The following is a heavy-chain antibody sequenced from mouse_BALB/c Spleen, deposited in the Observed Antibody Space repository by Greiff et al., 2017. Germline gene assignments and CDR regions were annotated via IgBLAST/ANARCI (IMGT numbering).Heavy chain of an antibody. CDR3: ARHYDYDDAWFAY. CDR2: ISYSGST. V-gene: IGHV3-2*02. D-gene: IGHD2-4*01. J-gene: IGHJ3*01. CDR1: GYSITSDYA. Sequence: VQLKESGPGLVKPSQSLSLTCTVTGYSITSDYAWNWIRQFPGNKLEWMGYISYSGSTSYNPSLKSRISITRDTSKNQFFLQLNSVTTEDTATYYCARHYDYDDAWFAYWGQGTLVTVSA.